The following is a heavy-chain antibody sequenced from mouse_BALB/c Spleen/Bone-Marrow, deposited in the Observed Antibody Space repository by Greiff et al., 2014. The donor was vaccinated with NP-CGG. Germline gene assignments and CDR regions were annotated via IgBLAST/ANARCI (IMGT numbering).Heavy chain of an antibody. CDR3: ARYYYGSSYFDY. Sequence: VQLVESGAELVKPGASVKLSCTASGFNIKDTYMHWVKQRPEQGLEWIGRIDPANGNTKYDPKFQGKATITADTSSNTAYPQLSSLTSEDTAVYYCARYYYGSSYFDYWGQGTTLTVSS. CDR1: GFNIKDTY. CDR2: IDPANGNT. D-gene: IGHD1-1*01. V-gene: IGHV14-3*02. J-gene: IGHJ2*01.